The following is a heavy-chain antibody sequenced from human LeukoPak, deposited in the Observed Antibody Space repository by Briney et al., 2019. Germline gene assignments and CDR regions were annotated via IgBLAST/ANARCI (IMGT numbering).Heavy chain of an antibody. CDR3: ARGLGAKASIITFFGY. V-gene: IGHV1-2*02. CDR1: GYTFTGYY. J-gene: IGHJ4*02. CDR2: INPNSGST. D-gene: IGHD1-26*01. Sequence: ASVKVSCKASGYTFTGYYMLWVRQAPGQGLEWMGWINPNSGSTNYAQKFQGRVTMTRDTSISTAYMELSRLRSDDTAVYYCARGLGAKASIITFFGYWGQGTLVTVSS.